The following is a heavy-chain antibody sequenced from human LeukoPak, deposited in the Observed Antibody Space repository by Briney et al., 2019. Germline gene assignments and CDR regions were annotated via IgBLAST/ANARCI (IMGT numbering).Heavy chain of an antibody. J-gene: IGHJ4*02. V-gene: IGHV3-74*01. D-gene: IGHD6-13*01. Sequence: GGSLRLSCAGSGFTLSSYWMHWVRQVPGKGLVWVSRINTDGSSTNYADSVKGRFTVSRDNAKNTLSLQMNSLRAEDTAVYYCASTTRSSSWYYDFDCWGQGTLVTVSS. CDR1: GFTLSSYW. CDR2: INTDGSST. CDR3: ASTTRSSSWYYDFDC.